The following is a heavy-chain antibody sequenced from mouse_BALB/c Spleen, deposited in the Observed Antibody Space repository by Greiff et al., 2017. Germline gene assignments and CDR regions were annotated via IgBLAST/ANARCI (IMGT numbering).Heavy chain of an antibody. Sequence: EVMLVESGGGLVKPGGSLKLSCAASGFTFSSYAMSWVRQTPEKRLEWVASISSGGSTYYPDSVKGRFTLFRDNARNSLYLQMSSLRSEDTAMYYCAREDYGYFYAMDYWGQGTSVTVSS. D-gene: IGHD1-2*01. J-gene: IGHJ4*01. CDR1: GFTFSSYA. V-gene: IGHV5-6-5*01. CDR3: AREDYGYFYAMDY. CDR2: ISSGGST.